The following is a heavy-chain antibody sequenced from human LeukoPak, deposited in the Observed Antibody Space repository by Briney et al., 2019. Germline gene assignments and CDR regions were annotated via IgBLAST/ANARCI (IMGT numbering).Heavy chain of an antibody. V-gene: IGHV3-23*01. CDR2: ISGSGDNT. CDR1: GFTFSSYA. Sequence: PGGSLSLSCAASGFTFSSYAMSWVRQAPGKGLQWVSGISGSGDNTEYADSVKGRFTISRDNSKNTLYLQMSSLRAEDAAVYYCAKCSTTCYGNWFDPWGQGTLVTVST. CDR3: AKCSTTCYGNWFDP. J-gene: IGHJ5*02. D-gene: IGHD2-2*01.